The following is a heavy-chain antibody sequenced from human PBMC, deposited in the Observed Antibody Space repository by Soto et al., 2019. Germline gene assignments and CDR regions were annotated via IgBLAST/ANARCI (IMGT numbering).Heavy chain of an antibody. J-gene: IGHJ5*02. V-gene: IGHV4-34*01. CDR2: IDHSGYT. D-gene: IGHD3-3*01. CDR3: ARVRDWFDP. Sequence: SETLSLTCAVYGGSFSGYYWNWIRQAPGKGLEWIGEIDHSGYTNYNPSLKSRVTISVDTSKNQFSLRLTSVTAADTAVYYCARVRDWFDPWGQGTLVTVSS. CDR1: GGSFSGYY.